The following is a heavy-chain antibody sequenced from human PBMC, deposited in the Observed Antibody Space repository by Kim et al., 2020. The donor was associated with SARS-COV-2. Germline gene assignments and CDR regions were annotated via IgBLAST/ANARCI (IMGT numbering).Heavy chain of an antibody. V-gene: IGHV4-34*01. D-gene: IGHD3-22*01. CDR3: ARAGSGYSDSSGYYAGNHKRRPVGY. J-gene: IGHJ4*02. CDR1: GGSFSGYY. CDR2: INHSGST. Sequence: SETLSLTCAVYGGSFSGYYWSWIRQPPGKGLEWIGEINHSGSTNYNPSLKSRVTISVETSKNQFSLKLSYVTAADTAVYYCARAGSGYSDSSGYYAGNHKRRPVGYWGQGTLVTVSS.